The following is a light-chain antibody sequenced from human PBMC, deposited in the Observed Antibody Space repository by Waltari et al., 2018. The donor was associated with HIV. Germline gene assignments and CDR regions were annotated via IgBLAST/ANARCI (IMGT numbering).Light chain of an antibody. J-gene: IGLJ1*01. Sequence: QSALTQPASVSGSPGQSITLSCTGTSSDVGGYNYVSWYQQYPGKAPKLMIFDVSNRPSGVSNRFSGSKSGNTASLTISGLHTEDEADYYCSSYTSSSTLVFGTGTKVTVL. CDR2: DVS. V-gene: IGLV2-14*01. CDR1: SSDVGGYNY. CDR3: SSYTSSSTLV.